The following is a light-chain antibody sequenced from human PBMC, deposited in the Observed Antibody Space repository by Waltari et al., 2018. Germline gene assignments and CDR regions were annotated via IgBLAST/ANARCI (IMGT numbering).Light chain of an antibody. V-gene: IGLV1-47*01. J-gene: IGLJ2*01. CDR2: RNN. CDR1: SSNIGSNY. CDR3: AAWDDSLSVV. Sequence: QSVLTQPPSASGTPGQRVTIPCSGSSSNIGSNYVYWYQQLPGTAPKLLLYRNNQRPSGVPDRFSGSKSGTSASLAISGLRSEDEADYYCAAWDDSLSVVFGGGTKLTVL.